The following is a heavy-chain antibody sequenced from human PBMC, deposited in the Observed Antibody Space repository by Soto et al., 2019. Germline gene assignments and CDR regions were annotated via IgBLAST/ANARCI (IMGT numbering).Heavy chain of an antibody. V-gene: IGHV3-23*01. Sequence: EVQLLESGGGLVQPGGSLRLSCAASGFTFSSYAMSRVRQAPGKGLEWVSTMSGRGGYTDYADAVEGRFAISRDNSKNTLYLQMADLRADDTAVYYCATVGFCTSTSCYGREGGFWGQGTLVTVSS. J-gene: IGHJ4*02. CDR2: MSGRGGYT. D-gene: IGHD2-2*03. CDR1: GFTFSSYA. CDR3: ATVGFCTSTSCYGREGGF.